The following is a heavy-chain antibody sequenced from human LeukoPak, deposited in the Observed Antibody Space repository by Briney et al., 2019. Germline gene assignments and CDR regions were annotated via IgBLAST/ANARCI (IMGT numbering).Heavy chain of an antibody. CDR1: GGSISSYY. J-gene: IGHJ4*02. V-gene: IGHV4-59*12. CDR3: ARGYYDSSGYFWAY. CDR2: IYYSGST. Sequence: SETLSLTCTVSGGSISSYYWSWIRQPPGKGLEWIGSIYYSGSTYYNPSLKSRVTISIDTSKNQFSLKLSSVTAADTAVYYCARGYYDSSGYFWAYWGQGTLVTVSS. D-gene: IGHD3-22*01.